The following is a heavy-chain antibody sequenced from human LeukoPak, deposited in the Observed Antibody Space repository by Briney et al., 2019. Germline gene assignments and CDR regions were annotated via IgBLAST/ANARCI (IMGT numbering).Heavy chain of an antibody. CDR1: GFTFSSYW. CDR2: IKQDGSEK. J-gene: IGHJ5*02. Sequence: GGSLRLSCAASGFTFSSYWMSWVRQAPGKGLEWVANIKQDGSEKYYADSVKGRFTISRDNAKNSLYLQMNSLRAEDTAVYYCARYPGSGSYLPSYNWFDPWGQGTLVTVSS. D-gene: IGHD3-10*01. CDR3: ARYPGSGSYLPSYNWFDP. V-gene: IGHV3-7*01.